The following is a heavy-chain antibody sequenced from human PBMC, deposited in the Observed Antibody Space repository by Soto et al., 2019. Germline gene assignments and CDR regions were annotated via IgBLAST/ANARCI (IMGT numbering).Heavy chain of an antibody. CDR3: ASQVAVAGRLSIY. CDR2: IRSEAHGGTT. CDR1: GFSFGVYA. V-gene: IGHV3-49*04. Sequence: EVQLVESGGGLVQPGRSLRLSCTASGFSFGVYAINWVRQAPGKGLEWVSFIRSEAHGGTTEYAASVNGRFTISRDDSKSVAYLHMNSLKTDDTAVYYCASQVAVAGRLSIYWGRGTLVTVS. D-gene: IGHD6-19*01. J-gene: IGHJ4*02.